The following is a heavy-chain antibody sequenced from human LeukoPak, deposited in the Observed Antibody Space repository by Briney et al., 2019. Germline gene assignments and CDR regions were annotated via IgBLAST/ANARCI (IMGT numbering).Heavy chain of an antibody. V-gene: IGHV3-48*04. CDR1: GFTFSSYS. Sequence: GGSLRLSCAASGFTFSSYSLNWVRQAPGKGPEWVSFISSSSITIYYADSVKGRFTISRDNAEKSLYLQMNSLRAEDTAVYYCARDRGGSYAAIDYWGQGTLVNVSS. D-gene: IGHD3-10*01. J-gene: IGHJ4*02. CDR3: ARDRGGSYAAIDY. CDR2: ISSSSITI.